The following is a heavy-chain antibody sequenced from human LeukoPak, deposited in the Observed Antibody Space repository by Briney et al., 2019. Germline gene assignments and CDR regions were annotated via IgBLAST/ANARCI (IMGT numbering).Heavy chain of an antibody. Sequence: GGSLRLSCAASGFTFSSYAMHWVRQAPGKGLEWVAVISYDGSNKYYADSVKGRFTISRDNSKNTLYLQMNSLRADDTAVYYCARFAAGGSYYYYMDVWGKGTTVTVSS. V-gene: IGHV3-30-3*01. CDR2: ISYDGSNK. CDR1: GFTFSSYA. CDR3: ARFAAGGSYYYYMDV. D-gene: IGHD6-25*01. J-gene: IGHJ6*03.